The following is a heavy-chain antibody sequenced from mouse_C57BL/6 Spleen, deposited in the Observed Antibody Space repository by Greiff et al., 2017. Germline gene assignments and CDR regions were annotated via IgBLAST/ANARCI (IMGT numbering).Heavy chain of an antibody. D-gene: IGHD1-1*01. CDR1: GYTFTSSW. CDR2: IYPGSGST. J-gene: IGHJ4*01. Sequence: QVQLKQPGAELVKPGASVKMSCKASGYTFTSSWITWVKRRPGQGLEWIGDIYPGSGSTNYNEKFKSKATLTVDTSSSTAYMQLSSLTSEDSAVYYCARGNYGSSFYAMDYWGQGTSVTVSS. CDR3: ARGNYGSSFYAMDY. V-gene: IGHV1-55*01.